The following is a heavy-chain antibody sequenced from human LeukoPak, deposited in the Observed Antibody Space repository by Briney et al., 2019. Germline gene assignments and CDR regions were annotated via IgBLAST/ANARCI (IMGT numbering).Heavy chain of an antibody. Sequence: GRSLRLSCAASGFTFSSYGMHWVRQAPGKGLEWVAVISYDGSNKYYADSVKGRFTISRDNPKNTLYLQMNSLRAEDTAVYYCAKDPHFDRIAAAGAFDYWDREPWSPSPQ. CDR2: ISYDGSNK. J-gene: IGHJ4*02. D-gene: IGHD6-13*01. CDR1: GFTFSSYG. V-gene: IGHV3-30*18. CDR3: AKDPHFDRIAAAGAFDY.